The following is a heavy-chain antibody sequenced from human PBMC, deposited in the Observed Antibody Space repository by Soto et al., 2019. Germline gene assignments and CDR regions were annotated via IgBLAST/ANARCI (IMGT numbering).Heavy chain of an antibody. CDR3: ASSRAYDFWSGYYFDY. CDR2: IYYSGST. CDR1: GGSISSSSYY. V-gene: IGHV4-39*01. D-gene: IGHD3-3*01. J-gene: IGHJ4*02. Sequence: SETLSLTCTVSGGSISSSSYYWGWIRQPPGKGLEWIGSIYYSGSTYYNPSLKSRVTISVDTSKNQFSLKLSSVTAADTAVYYCASSRAYDFWSGYYFDYWGQGIPVTVSS.